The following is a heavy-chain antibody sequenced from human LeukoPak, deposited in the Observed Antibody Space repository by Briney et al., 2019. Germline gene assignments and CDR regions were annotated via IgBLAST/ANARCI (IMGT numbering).Heavy chain of an antibody. CDR2: INYSGSNA. CDR3: AIDIELAT. D-gene: IGHD1-26*01. J-gene: IGHJ3*01. V-gene: IGHV3-23*01. Sequence: GGSLRLSYSVSGFIFRIPAMTWVRQAPGKGLEWVALINYSGSNAYYADSVRGRFTISRDSSKSMLYLQMDSLRAEDTAIYYCAIDIELATWGQGTMVSV. CDR1: GFIFRIPA.